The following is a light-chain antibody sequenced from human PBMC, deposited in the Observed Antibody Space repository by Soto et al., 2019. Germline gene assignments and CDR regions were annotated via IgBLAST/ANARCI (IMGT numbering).Light chain of an antibody. CDR1: QSISTW. Sequence: DIQMTQSPSTLSASVGDRVTMTCRASQSISTWLAWYQQKIVKAPKLLIYDASTLESGVPSRFSGSGSGTEFTLTISSLQPDDFATYYCQHYNSYSEAFGQGTKV. J-gene: IGKJ1*01. CDR2: DAS. V-gene: IGKV1-5*01. CDR3: QHYNSYSEA.